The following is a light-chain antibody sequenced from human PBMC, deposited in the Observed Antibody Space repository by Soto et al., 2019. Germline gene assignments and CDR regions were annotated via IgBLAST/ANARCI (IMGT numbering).Light chain of an antibody. CDR2: EGT. CDR3: CSYAGGGTYV. CDR1: SSDVGNYNL. V-gene: IGLV2-23*01. Sequence: QSALTQPASVSGSPGQSITISCTGTSSDVGNYNLVSWYQQHPGKAPKLMMYEGTERPSGVSNRFSGSKSGNTASLTISGLQAEDEADYYCCSYAGGGTYVFGTGTMLTVL. J-gene: IGLJ1*01.